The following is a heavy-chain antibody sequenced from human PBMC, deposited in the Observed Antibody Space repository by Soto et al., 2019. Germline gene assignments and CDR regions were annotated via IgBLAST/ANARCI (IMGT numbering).Heavy chain of an antibody. V-gene: IGHV4-30-4*01. CDR1: GGSISSGDYY. Sequence: SETLSLTCTVSGGSISSGDYYWSWIRQPPGKGLEWIGYIYYSGSTYYNPSLKSRVTISVDTSKNQFSLKLSSVTAADTAVYYCARAPFGRGSYYYYGMDVWGQGTTVTVSS. J-gene: IGHJ6*02. CDR2: IYYSGST. CDR3: ARAPFGRGSYYYYGMDV. D-gene: IGHD3-10*01.